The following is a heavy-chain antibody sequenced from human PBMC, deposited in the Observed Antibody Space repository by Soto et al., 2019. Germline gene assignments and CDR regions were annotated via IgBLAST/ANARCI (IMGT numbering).Heavy chain of an antibody. D-gene: IGHD5-18*01. J-gene: IGHJ6*02. CDR2: IKSKTDGGTT. Sequence: GGSLRLSCAASGSTFSNAWMNWVRQAPGKGLEWVGRIKSKTDGGTTDYAAPVKGRFTISRDDSKNTLYLQMNSLKTEDTAVYYCTTDSLGGYSYGLYYGMDVWGQGTTVTVSS. CDR3: TTDSLGGYSYGLYYGMDV. V-gene: IGHV3-15*07. CDR1: GSTFSNAW.